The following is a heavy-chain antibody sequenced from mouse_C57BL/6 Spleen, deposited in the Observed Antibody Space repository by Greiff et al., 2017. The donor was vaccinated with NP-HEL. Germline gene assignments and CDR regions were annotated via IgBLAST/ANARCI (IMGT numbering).Heavy chain of an antibody. CDR1: GYAFTNYL. V-gene: IGHV1-54*01. J-gene: IGHJ1*03. CDR2: INPGSGGT. CDR3: ARSLYGSSYNWYFDV. Sequence: QVQLKQSGAELVRPGTSVKVSCKASGYAFTNYLIEWVKQRPGQGLEWIGVINPGSGGTNYNEKFKGKATLTADKSSSTAYMQLSSLTSEDSAVYFGARSLYGSSYNWYFDVWGTGTTVTVSS. D-gene: IGHD1-1*01.